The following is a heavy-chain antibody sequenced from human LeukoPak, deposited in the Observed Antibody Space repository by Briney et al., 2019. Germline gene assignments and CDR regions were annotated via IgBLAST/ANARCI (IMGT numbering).Heavy chain of an antibody. CDR3: ARRHSYGRTDY. J-gene: IGHJ4*02. CDR1: GGSFSGYY. V-gene: IGHV4-34*01. Sequence: SETLSLTCAVYGGSFSGYYWSWIRQPPGKGLEWIGEINHSGSTNYNPSLKSRVTISVDTSKNQFPLKLSSVTAADTAVYYCARRHSYGRTDYWGQGTLVTVSS. CDR2: INHSGST. D-gene: IGHD5-18*01.